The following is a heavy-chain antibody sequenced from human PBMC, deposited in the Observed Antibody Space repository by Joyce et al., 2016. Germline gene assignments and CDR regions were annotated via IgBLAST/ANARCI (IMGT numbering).Heavy chain of an antibody. D-gene: IGHD2-2*01. CDR3: ARENGLGYCSSANCYFDY. J-gene: IGHJ4*02. CDR2: INPNGGAK. CDR1: GYTFSDYY. Sequence: QVQLVHSGAEVKKPGASVKVSCKASGYTFSDYYMHWVRQAPGQGLGWMGWINPNGGAKKDAKMFQGRVTMTRDRSINTAYMELSGLTSDDTAVYYCARENGLGYCSSANCYFDYWGQGTLVTVSS. V-gene: IGHV1-2*02.